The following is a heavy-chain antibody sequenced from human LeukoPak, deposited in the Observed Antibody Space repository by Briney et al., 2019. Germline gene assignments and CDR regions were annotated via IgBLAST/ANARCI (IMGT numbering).Heavy chain of an antibody. V-gene: IGHV4-59*01. D-gene: IGHD5-24*01. J-gene: IGHJ3*02. CDR3: ARGLLDGYTHPAAFDI. CDR2: IYYSGST. Sequence: PSETLSLTCTVSGGSISSYYWSWIRQPPGKGLEWIGDIYYSGSTNYNPSLKSLVTISVDTYKNQFSLKLSSVNAADTAVYYCARGLLDGYTHPAAFDIWGQGTMVTVSS. CDR1: GGSISSYY.